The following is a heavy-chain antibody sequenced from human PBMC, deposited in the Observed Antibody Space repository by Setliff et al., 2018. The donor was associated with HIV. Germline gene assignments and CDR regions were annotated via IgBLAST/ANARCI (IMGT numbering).Heavy chain of an antibody. V-gene: IGHV3-30*02. D-gene: IGHD3-22*01. CDR2: IWNDGSNK. CDR3: AKDRHSSSWYGSGFDP. J-gene: IGHJ5*02. Sequence: GESLKISCAASGFTFSTYGMHWVRQTPGKGLEWVAVIWNDGSNKYYADSVKGRFTISRDNSKNTLYLQMSSLRAEDTAVYYCAKDRHSSSWYGSGFDPWGQGTLVTVSS. CDR1: GFTFSTYG.